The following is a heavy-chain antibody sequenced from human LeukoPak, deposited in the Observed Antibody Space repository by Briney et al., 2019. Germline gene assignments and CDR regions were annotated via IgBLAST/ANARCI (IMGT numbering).Heavy chain of an antibody. CDR1: GYAFSRYG. CDR3: ARDITVTMSGHAY. Sequence: ASVKVSCKASGYAFSRYGISWVRQAPGQGLEWMGWIFTHNGHTNYAQKHQGRVTMTTDTFTSTAYMELRSLRSDDAAVYYCARDITVTMSGHAYWGQGTLVTVSS. D-gene: IGHD4/OR15-4a*01. V-gene: IGHV1-18*01. CDR2: IFTHNGHT. J-gene: IGHJ4*02.